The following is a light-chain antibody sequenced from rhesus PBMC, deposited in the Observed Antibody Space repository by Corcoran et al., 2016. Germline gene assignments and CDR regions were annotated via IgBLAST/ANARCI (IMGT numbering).Light chain of an antibody. CDR1: QGISNG. CDR2: ASS. V-gene: IGKV1-33*02. CDR3: QQCYITPFT. J-gene: IGKJ3*01. Sequence: DIQMSQSPSSLSASVGDKVTITCRASQGISNGIAWYQRKPGKAPQLLIYASSSLESGVPSRFSGSGSGTDFTLPISSLQPEDFATYYCQQCYITPFTFGPGTTLNIK.